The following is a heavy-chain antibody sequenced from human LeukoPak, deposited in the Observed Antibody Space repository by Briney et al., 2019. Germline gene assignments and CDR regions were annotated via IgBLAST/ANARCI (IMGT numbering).Heavy chain of an antibody. CDR2: IYYSGST. V-gene: IGHV4-39*07. CDR3: ARVSRITMVRGAYDY. D-gene: IGHD3-10*01. Sequence: SETLSLTCTVSGGSISSSSYYWGWIRQPPGKGLEWIGSIYYSGSTYYNPSLKSRVTIPVDTSKNQFSLKLSSVTAADTAVYYCARVSRITMVRGAYDYWGQGTLVTVSS. J-gene: IGHJ4*02. CDR1: GGSISSSSYY.